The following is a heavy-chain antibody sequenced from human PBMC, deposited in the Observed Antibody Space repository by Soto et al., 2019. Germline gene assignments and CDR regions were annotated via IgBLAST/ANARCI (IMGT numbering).Heavy chain of an antibody. CDR3: TRDDVHFNGDRYYGVPMDV. V-gene: IGHV3-66*01. CDR2: IQSGGTT. D-gene: IGHD2-8*01. Sequence: EVQLVESGGDLVQPGGSLRLSCAASGFSVSSKYMSWVRQAPGKGLEWVSLIQSGGTTYYAGSVKGRFTISRDYPENTLFLKMNSLGVEDTGVYYCTRDDVHFNGDRYYGVPMDVWGKGTTLTVSA. CDR1: GFSVSSKY. J-gene: IGHJ6*04.